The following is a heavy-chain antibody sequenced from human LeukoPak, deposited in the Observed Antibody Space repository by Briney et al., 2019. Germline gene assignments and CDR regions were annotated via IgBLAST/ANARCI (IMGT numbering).Heavy chain of an antibody. Sequence: PGGSLRLSCAASGFTFSSYSMNWVRQAPGKGLEWDSSISSSSSYIYYADSVKGRFTISRDNAKNSLYLQMNSLRAEDTAVYYCVSGTVTIFGVVIVQRFDYWGQGTLVTVSS. D-gene: IGHD3-3*01. CDR1: GFTFSSYS. V-gene: IGHV3-21*01. CDR2: ISSSSSYI. J-gene: IGHJ4*02. CDR3: VSGTVTIFGVVIVQRFDY.